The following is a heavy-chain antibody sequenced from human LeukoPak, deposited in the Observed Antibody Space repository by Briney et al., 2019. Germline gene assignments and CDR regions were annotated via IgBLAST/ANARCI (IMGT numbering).Heavy chain of an antibody. V-gene: IGHV3-74*01. D-gene: IGHD3-22*01. CDR1: GFTFSSHW. J-gene: IGHJ4*02. Sequence: GGSLRLSCADSGFTFSSHWMHWVRQAPGKGLVWVSRIKYDASSTSYADSVKGRFTISRDNAKNTLYLQMNSLRAEDTAVYYCARDAPMIVVVPLDYWGQGTLVTVSS. CDR3: ARDAPMIVVVPLDY. CDR2: IKYDASST.